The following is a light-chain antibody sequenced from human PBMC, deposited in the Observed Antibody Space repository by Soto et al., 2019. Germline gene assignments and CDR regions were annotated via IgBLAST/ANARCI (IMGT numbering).Light chain of an antibody. CDR3: SSFARSTPVV. CDR2: DVT. J-gene: IGLJ1*01. Sequence: QSALTQPASVSGSPGQSITISCTGTSSDVGGYNYVSWYQQHPGKAPKLIIYDVTLRPSGVSNRFSGSKSGNTASLTISGLQAEDEADFYCSSFARSTPVVFGTGTKVTVL. CDR1: SSDVGGYNY. V-gene: IGLV2-14*01.